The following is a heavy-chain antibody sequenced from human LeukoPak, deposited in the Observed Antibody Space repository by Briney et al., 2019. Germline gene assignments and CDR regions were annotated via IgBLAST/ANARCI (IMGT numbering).Heavy chain of an antibody. CDR3: ARGLVAGYCSSTSCLNNWFDP. D-gene: IGHD2-2*01. Sequence: GGSLRLSCAASGFTFSSYSMNWVRQAPGKGLEWVSSSSSSSSYIYYADSVKGRFTISRDNAKNSLYLQMNSLRAEDTAVYYCARGLVAGYCSSTSCLNNWFDPWGQGTLVTVSS. J-gene: IGHJ5*02. CDR1: GFTFSSYS. V-gene: IGHV3-21*01. CDR2: SSSSSSYI.